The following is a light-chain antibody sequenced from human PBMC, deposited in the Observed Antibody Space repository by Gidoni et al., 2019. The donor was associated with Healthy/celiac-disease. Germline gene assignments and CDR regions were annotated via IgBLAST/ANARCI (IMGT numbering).Light chain of an antibody. CDR2: GAS. CDR1: QSVSSN. V-gene: IGKV3-15*01. CDR3: QQYNNWPSWT. J-gene: IGKJ1*01. Sequence: EIVMTQSPATLSVSPGERATLPCRASQSVSSNFAGYQQKPGRAPRLLIYGASTRATCIPARFSGSGSGTEFTLTISSLQSEDFAVYYCQQYNNWPSWTFGQXTKVEIK.